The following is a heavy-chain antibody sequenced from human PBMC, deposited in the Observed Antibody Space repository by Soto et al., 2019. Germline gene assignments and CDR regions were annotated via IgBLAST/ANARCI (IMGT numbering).Heavy chain of an antibody. CDR3: ARDAHNWNYVSWFDT. J-gene: IGHJ5*02. CDR2: IYYSGST. CDR1: GGSVSSGSYY. D-gene: IGHD1-7*01. Sequence: PSETLSLTCTVSGGSVSSGSYYWSWIRQPPGKGLEWIGYIYYSGSTNYNPSLKSRVTISVDTSKNQFSLKLSSVTAADTAVYYCARDAHNWNYVSWFDTWGQGTLVTVSS. V-gene: IGHV4-61*01.